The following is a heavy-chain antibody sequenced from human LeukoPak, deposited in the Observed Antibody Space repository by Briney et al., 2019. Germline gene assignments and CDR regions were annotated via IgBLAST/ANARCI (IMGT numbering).Heavy chain of an antibody. CDR3: AKAVYDSSGSFDF. CDR2: IRGSVGSP. CDR1: GFSFTTYA. V-gene: IGHV3-23*01. J-gene: IGHJ4*02. D-gene: IGHD3-22*01. Sequence: GGSLRLSCAASGFSFTTYAMTWVRRAPGKGMESVSCIRGSVGSPYDADSVKGRFTISRDTFKNTLYLQMNSLRAEDTGVYYCAKAVYDSSGSFDFWGQGTLVTVSS.